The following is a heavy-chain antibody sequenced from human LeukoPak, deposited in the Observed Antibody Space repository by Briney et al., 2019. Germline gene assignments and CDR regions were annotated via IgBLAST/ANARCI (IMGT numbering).Heavy chain of an antibody. CDR1: GFTFSSYA. CDR3: ARENTHATTAFDI. D-gene: IGHD1-26*01. V-gene: IGHV3-30-3*01. J-gene: IGHJ3*02. Sequence: GGSLRLSCAASGFTFSSYAMHWVRQAPGKGLEWVVVISYDGSNKYYADSVKGRFTISRDNSKNTLYLQMNSLRAEDTAVYYCARENTHATTAFDIWGQGTMVTVSS. CDR2: ISYDGSNK.